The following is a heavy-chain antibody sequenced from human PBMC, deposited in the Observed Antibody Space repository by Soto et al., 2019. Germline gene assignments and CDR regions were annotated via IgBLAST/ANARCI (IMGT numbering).Heavy chain of an antibody. V-gene: IGHV3-21*01. CDR3: ARRYENIVVVVAATNYMDV. CDR1: GFTFSSYS. D-gene: IGHD2-15*01. Sequence: GGSLRLSCAASGFTFSSYSMNWVRQAPGKGLEWVSSISSSSSYIYYADSVKGRFTISRDNAKNSLYLQMNSLRAEDTAVYYCARRYENIVVVVAATNYMDVWGKGTTVTVSS. CDR2: ISSSSSYI. J-gene: IGHJ6*03.